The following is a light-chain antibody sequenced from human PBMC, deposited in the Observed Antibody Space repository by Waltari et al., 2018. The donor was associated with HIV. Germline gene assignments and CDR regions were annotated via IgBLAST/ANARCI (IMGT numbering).Light chain of an antibody. V-gene: IGLV1-44*01. CDR2: SNY. CDR3: AAWDASLNGMV. Sequence: QSALTQPPSTSGTPGKRVTISCSGDSSNIGSNAVNWYQHLPGTAPRLLIYSNYQRPSGVPDRFSGSKSGTSASLAISGLQSEDEADYYCAAWDASLNGMVFGGGAKLTVL. CDR1: SSNIGSNA. J-gene: IGLJ2*01.